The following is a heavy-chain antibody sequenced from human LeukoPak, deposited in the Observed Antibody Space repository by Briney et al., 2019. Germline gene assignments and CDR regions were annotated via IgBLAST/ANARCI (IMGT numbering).Heavy chain of an antibody. CDR3: ARYGRYTFDY. V-gene: IGHV4-31*03. CDR2: IYYSGST. J-gene: IGHJ4*02. D-gene: IGHD3-10*01. Sequence: SQTLSLTCTVSGGSISSGGYYWSWIRQHPGKGLEWIGYIYYSGSTYYNPSLKSRVTISVDTSKNQFSLKLSSVTAAATALYYCARYGRYTFDYWGQGTLVTVSA. CDR1: GGSISSGGYY.